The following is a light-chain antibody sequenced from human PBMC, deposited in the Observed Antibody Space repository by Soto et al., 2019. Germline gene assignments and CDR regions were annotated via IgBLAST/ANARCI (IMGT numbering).Light chain of an antibody. Sequence: EIVLTQSPGTLSLSPGEGATVSCRVSQSINSKSLVWYQRKFGQAPRLLIYNTSTRATGIPDRFSGSGSGTDFTFSTSALEPEDFAVYYCQHYGGSFIFGPGTKVDFK. J-gene: IGKJ3*01. CDR3: QHYGGSFI. CDR2: NTS. CDR1: QSINSKS. V-gene: IGKV3-20*01.